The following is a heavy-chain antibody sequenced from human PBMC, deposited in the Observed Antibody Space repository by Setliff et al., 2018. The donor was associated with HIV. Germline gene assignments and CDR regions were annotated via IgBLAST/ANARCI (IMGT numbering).Heavy chain of an antibody. D-gene: IGHD5-12*01. Sequence: SETLSLTCTVSGGAMSRNNYYWGWFRQPPGKGLEWIADILYGGTTYYNPSLRSRVTLSVDMSNDQFSLRLTSVTAADTAVYYCARPQGGLGGGAWFDPWGQGTPVTVSS. CDR2: ILYGGTT. CDR1: GGAMSRNNYY. V-gene: IGHV4-39*01. J-gene: IGHJ5*02. CDR3: ARPQGGLGGGAWFDP.